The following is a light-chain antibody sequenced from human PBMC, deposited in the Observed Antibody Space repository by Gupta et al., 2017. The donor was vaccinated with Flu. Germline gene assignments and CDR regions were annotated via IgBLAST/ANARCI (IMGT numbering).Light chain of an antibody. J-gene: IGLJ3*02. CDR3: SSYISSSTLV. CDR1: SSDVGGYNY. Sequence: QSALTQPASVSGSPGQSITISCTGTSSDVGGYNYVSCYQQPPGKAPKLMIYEVSNRPSGVSNRFAGSKSGNTASLTISGLQAEDEADYYCSSYISSSTLVFGGGTKLTVL. V-gene: IGLV2-14*01. CDR2: EVS.